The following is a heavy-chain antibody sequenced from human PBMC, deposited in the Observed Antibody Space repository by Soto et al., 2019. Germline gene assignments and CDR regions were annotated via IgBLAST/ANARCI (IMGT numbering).Heavy chain of an antibody. CDR1: GYSVSSSDYY. CDR3: SRRAPEGFDP. J-gene: IGHJ5*02. Sequence: LSETLSLTCSVSGYSVSSSDYYWAWIRQPPGKGLEWIGSIDYSGSTYYNPSLKSRVTISVDTSKNHFSLKLGSVTAADTALYYCSRRAPEGFDPWGQGTLVTVSS. V-gene: IGHV4-39*02. CDR2: IDYSGST.